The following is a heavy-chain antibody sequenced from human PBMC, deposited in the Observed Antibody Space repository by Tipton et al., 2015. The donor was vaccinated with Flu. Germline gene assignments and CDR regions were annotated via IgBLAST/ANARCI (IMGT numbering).Heavy chain of an antibody. V-gene: IGHV1-46*01. D-gene: IGHD3-10*01. CDR1: GYTFTSYY. CDR2: INPSGGST. CDR3: ARGTGITMVRGVIITQFDY. Sequence: QSGPEVKKPGASVKVSCKASGYTFTSYYMHWVRQAPGQGLEWMGIINPSGGSTSYAQKFQGRVTMTRDTSTGTVYMELSSLRSEDTAVYYCARGTGITMVRGVIITQFDYWGQGTLVTVSS. J-gene: IGHJ4*02.